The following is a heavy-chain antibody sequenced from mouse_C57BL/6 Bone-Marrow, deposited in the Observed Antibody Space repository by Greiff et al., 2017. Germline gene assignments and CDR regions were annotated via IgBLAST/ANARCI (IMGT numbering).Heavy chain of an antibody. CDR1: GFSLTSYG. V-gene: IGHV2-2*01. D-gene: IGHD2-4*01. CDR3: ARPLYDYAAWFAY. Sequence: VHLVESGPGLVQPSQSLSITCTVSGFSLTSYGVHWVRQSPGKGLEWLGVIWSGGSTDYNAAFISRLSISKDNSKSQVFFKMNSLQADDTAIYYCARPLYDYAAWFAYWGQGTLVTVSA. CDR2: IWSGGST. J-gene: IGHJ3*01.